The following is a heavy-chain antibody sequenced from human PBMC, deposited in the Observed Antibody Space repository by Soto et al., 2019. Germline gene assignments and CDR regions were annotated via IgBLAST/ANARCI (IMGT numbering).Heavy chain of an antibody. J-gene: IGHJ4*02. CDR2: IKSKTDGGTT. CDR1: GFTFSNAW. D-gene: IGHD2-2*01. V-gene: IGHV3-15*01. Sequence: EVQLVESGGGLVKPGGSLRLSCAASGFTFSNAWMSWVRQAPGKGLEWVGRIKSKTDGGTTDYAAPVKGRFTISRDDSKNTLYLQMNSLKTEDTAVYYCTTSRSEAFWETEERVSSSTTSDYFDYWGQGTLVTVSS. CDR3: TTSRSEAFWETEERVSSSTTSDYFDY.